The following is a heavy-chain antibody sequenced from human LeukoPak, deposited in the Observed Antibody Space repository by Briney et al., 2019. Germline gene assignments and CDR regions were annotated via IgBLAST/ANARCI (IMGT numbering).Heavy chain of an antibody. J-gene: IGHJ4*02. D-gene: IGHD3-9*01. CDR2: ISGSGGST. V-gene: IGHV3-23*01. Sequence: GGTLRLSCAASGFTFSSYGMSWVRQAPGKGLEWVSAISGSGGSTYYADSVKGRFTISRDNSKNTLYLQMNSLRAEDTAVYYCAKVHILTDYYFDYWGQGTLVTVSS. CDR3: AKVHILTDYYFDY. CDR1: GFTFSSYG.